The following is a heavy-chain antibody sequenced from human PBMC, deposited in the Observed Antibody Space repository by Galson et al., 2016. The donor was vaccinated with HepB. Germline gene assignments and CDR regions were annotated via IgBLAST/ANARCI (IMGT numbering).Heavy chain of an antibody. CDR3: ASVWVGATTGLEYLDH. V-gene: IGHV4-61*01. J-gene: IGHJ4*02. D-gene: IGHD1-26*01. CDR2: IYHSGST. CDR1: GDSVSSGRYY. Sequence: SETLSLTCTVSGDSVSSGRYYWSWIRQPPGKGLEWIGYIYHSGSTNYNPSLKSRVTISVDTSKNQFSLELKSVTAADTAVYYCASVWVGATTGLEYLDHWGQGTLVTVSS.